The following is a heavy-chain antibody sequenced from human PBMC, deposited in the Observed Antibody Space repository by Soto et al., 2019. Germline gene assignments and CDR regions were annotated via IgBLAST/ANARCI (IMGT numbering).Heavy chain of an antibody. CDR1: GGSISSGGYY. D-gene: IGHD6-6*01. J-gene: IGHJ6*02. Sequence: QVQLQESGPGLVKPSQTLSLTCTVSGGSISSGGYYWSWISQHPGKGLEWIGYIYYRGSTYYNPSLKSQVTISVDSAKSHSSLKLSFVTAADTVVDYCGGAEYSSCNYYHAMDGWGQGTTVTVSS. V-gene: IGHV4-31*01. CDR3: GGAEYSSCNYYHAMDG. CDR2: IYYRGST.